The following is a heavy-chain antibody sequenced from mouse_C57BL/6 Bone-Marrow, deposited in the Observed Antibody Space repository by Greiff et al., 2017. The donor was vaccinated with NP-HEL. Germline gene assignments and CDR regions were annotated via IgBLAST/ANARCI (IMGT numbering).Heavy chain of an antibody. Sequence: VQLKESGPGLAKPSQTLSLTCSVTGYSITSDYWNWIRKFPGNKLEYMGYISYSGSTYYNPSLKSRISITRDTSKNQYYLQLNSVTTEDTATYYCARGEDYYGSYWYFDVWGTGTTVTVSS. CDR1: GYSITSDY. D-gene: IGHD1-1*01. CDR2: ISYSGST. CDR3: ARGEDYYGSYWYFDV. V-gene: IGHV3-8*01. J-gene: IGHJ1*03.